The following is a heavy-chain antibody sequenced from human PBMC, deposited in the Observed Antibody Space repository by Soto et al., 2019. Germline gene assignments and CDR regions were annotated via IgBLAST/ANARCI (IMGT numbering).Heavy chain of an antibody. Sequence: EVQLVESGGGLVQPGRSLRLSCTASGFTFGDYAMSWFRQAPGKGLEWVGFIRSKAYGGTTEYAASVKGRFTISRDDSKSIAYLQMNSLNTEDTAVYYCTRGRYYGSGSYYNRDDYWGQGTLVTVSS. J-gene: IGHJ4*02. CDR2: IRSKAYGGTT. CDR1: GFTFGDYA. V-gene: IGHV3-49*03. CDR3: TRGRYYGSGSYYNRDDY. D-gene: IGHD3-10*01.